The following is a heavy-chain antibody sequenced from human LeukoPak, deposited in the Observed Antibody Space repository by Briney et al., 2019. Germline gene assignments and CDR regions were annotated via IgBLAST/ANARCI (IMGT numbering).Heavy chain of an antibody. J-gene: IGHJ4*02. D-gene: IGHD3-22*01. CDR3: ARHYYDSTGYYYFDY. Sequence: SETLSLTCTVSGGSISSYYWGWIRQPPGKGLEWIGSMYYSGSTYYNPSLKSRVTISVDTSKNQFSLKLSSVTAADTAVYYCARHYYDSTGYYYFDYWGQGTLVTVSS. CDR2: MYYSGST. CDR1: GGSISSYY. V-gene: IGHV4-39*01.